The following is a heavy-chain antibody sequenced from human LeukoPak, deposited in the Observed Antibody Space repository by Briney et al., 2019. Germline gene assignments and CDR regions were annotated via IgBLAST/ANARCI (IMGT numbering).Heavy chain of an antibody. Sequence: SETLSLTCTVSGGSISSGSYYWSWIRQPAGKGLERIGRIYTSGSTNYNPSLKSRVTISVDTSKNQFSLKLSSVTAADTAVYYCARDRDYMDVWGKGTTVTISS. V-gene: IGHV4-61*02. CDR2: IYTSGST. J-gene: IGHJ6*03. CDR1: GGSISSGSYY. CDR3: ARDRDYMDV.